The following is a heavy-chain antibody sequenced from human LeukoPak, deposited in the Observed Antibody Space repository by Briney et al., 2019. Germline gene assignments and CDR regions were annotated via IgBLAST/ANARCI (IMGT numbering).Heavy chain of an antibody. CDR3: ATGAAGWLQLPGYGMDV. CDR2: IYTSGTT. J-gene: IGHJ6*02. CDR1: GGSIRSGSFY. V-gene: IGHV4-61*02. Sequence: SETLSLTCTVSGGSIRSGSFYWSWIRQPAGKGLEWIGRIYTSGTTNYNPSLKSRVTISVDTSKNQFSLRVSSVTAADTAVYYCATGAAGWLQLPGYGMDVWGQGTTVTVSS. D-gene: IGHD5-24*01.